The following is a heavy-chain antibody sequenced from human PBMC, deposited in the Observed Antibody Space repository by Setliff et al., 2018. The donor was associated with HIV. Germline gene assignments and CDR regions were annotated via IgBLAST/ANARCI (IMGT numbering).Heavy chain of an antibody. V-gene: IGHV4-39*02. CDR1: GGSISRGSYS. J-gene: IGHJ6*02. CDR3: AREEDYSNYGYYYGMDV. D-gene: IGHD4-4*01. Sequence: KPSETLSLTCTVSGGSISRGSYSWGWIRQPPGKGLEWIGSISYTGITNYNPSLKSRVTISVDTSQNQFSLKLTSVTAADTAVYYCAREEDYSNYGYYYGMDVWGQGTTVTVSS. CDR2: ISYTGIT.